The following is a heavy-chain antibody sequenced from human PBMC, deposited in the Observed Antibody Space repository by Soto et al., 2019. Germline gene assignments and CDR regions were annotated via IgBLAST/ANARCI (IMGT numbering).Heavy chain of an antibody. CDR3: GKGRSYYYYYGVDV. J-gene: IGHJ6*02. V-gene: IGHV3-66*01. Sequence: GGSLRLSCAASGFTVSSNYMSWVRQAPGKGLEWVSVIYSGGSTYYADSVKGRFTISRDNSKNTLYLQMNSLRAEDTAVYYCGKGRSYYYYYGVDVWGQGTTVTVSS. CDR1: GFTVSSNY. CDR2: IYSGGST. D-gene: IGHD1-26*01.